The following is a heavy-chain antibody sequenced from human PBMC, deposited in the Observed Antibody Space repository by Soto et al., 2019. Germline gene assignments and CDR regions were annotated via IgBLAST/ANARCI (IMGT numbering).Heavy chain of an antibody. CDR2: IYYSGST. CDR1: RGSIRSISYY. V-gene: IGHV4-39*07. CDR3: ARGGGVYYFDY. Sequence: XXTLSLTCTVSRGSIRSISYYWGCIRQPPGKGLEWIGSIYYSGSTYYKPSLKSRVTISVDTSKSQFSLKLSSVSAADTAVYYCARGGGVYYFDYWGQGTLVTVS. D-gene: IGHD2-8*02. J-gene: IGHJ4*02.